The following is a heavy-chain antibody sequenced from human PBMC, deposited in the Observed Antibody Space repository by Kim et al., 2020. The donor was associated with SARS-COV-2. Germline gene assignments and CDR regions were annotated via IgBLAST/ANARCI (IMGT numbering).Heavy chain of an antibody. CDR3: ARVGQQRGDRHWFDP. CDR2: INPSGGST. V-gene: IGHV1-46*01. CDR1: GYTFTSYY. Sequence: ASVKVSCKASGYTFTSYYMHWVRQAPGQGLEWMGIINPSGGSTSYAQKFQGRVTMTRDTSTSTVYMELSSLRSEDTAVYYCARVGQQRGDRHWFDPWGQGTLVTVSS. D-gene: IGHD6-13*01. J-gene: IGHJ5*02.